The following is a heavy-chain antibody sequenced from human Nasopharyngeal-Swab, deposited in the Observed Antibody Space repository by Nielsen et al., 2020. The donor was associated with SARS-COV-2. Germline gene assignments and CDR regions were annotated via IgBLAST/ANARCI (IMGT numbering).Heavy chain of an antibody. Sequence: ASVKVSCKAPGYTFTGYYMHWVRQAPGQGLEWMGWINPNSGGTNYAQKFQGWVTMTRDTSISTAYMELSRLRSDDTAVYYCASAGFGEYYYYMDVWGKGTTVTVSS. J-gene: IGHJ6*03. CDR2: INPNSGGT. V-gene: IGHV1-2*04. CDR3: ASAGFGEYYYYMDV. CDR1: GYTFTGYY. D-gene: IGHD3-10*01.